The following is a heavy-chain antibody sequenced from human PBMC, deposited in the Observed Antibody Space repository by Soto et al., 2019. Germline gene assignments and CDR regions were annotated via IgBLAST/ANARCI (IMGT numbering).Heavy chain of an antibody. D-gene: IGHD5-18*01. CDR3: ARIGGTAMVYYYYYGMDV. V-gene: IGHV4-34*01. CDR1: GGSFSGYY. CDR2: INHSGST. Sequence: SETLPLTWAVYGGSFSGYYWIWIRQPPGKGLEWIGEINHSGSTNYNPSLKSRVTISVDTSKNQFSLKLSSVTAADTAVYYCARIGGTAMVYYYYYGMDVWGQGTTVTVSS. J-gene: IGHJ6*02.